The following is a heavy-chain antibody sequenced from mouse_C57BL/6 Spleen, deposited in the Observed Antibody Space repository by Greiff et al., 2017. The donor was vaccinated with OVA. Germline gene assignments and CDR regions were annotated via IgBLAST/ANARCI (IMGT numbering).Heavy chain of an antibody. CDR3: ARERENYSGSKGNFDV. V-gene: IGHV1-72*01. Sequence: VQLQQPGAELGKPGASVKLSCKASGYTFTSYWMHWVKQRPGRGLEWIGRIDPTSGGTKYNEKFKSKATLTVDKPSSTAYMQLSSLTSEDSAVYYGARERENYSGSKGNFDVWGTGTTVTVSS. D-gene: IGHD1-1*01. CDR2: IDPTSGGT. CDR1: GYTFTSYW. J-gene: IGHJ1*03.